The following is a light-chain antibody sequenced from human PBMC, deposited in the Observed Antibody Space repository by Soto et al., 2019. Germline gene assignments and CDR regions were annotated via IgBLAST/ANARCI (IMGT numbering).Light chain of an antibody. CDR1: SNDVGGYNY. J-gene: IGLJ2*01. CDR3: SSYAGANSFVV. CDR2: EVT. Sequence: QSALTQPSSVSGSPGQSVTISCTGTSNDVGGYNYVSWYQQHPDKAPKLMIYEVTQRPSGVLDRFSGSKSGNTASLTISGLQAEDEADYYCSSYAGANSFVVFGGGTKLTVL. V-gene: IGLV2-11*01.